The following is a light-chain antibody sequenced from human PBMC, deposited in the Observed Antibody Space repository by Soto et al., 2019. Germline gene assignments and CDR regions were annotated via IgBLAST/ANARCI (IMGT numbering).Light chain of an antibody. CDR2: EVT. V-gene: IGLV2-8*01. CDR3: SSYAASNNFYFV. Sequence: QSVLTQPPSASGSPGQSVTISCTGTSSDVGGYNYVSWYQQYPGRAPKLMIYEVTKRPSGVPDRFSGSKSGNTASLTVSGLQAEDEADYDCSSYAASNNFYFVFGGGTQLTVL. J-gene: IGLJ3*02. CDR1: SSDVGGYNY.